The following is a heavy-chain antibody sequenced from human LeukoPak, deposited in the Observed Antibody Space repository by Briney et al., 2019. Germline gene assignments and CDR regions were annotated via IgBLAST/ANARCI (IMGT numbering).Heavy chain of an antibody. Sequence: GGSMRLSCAASGFIFSSYWMHWVRQAPGKGLVWVSRINSDGSSTSYADSVKGRFTISRDNAKNTLYLQMNSLRAEDTAVYYCARRVVVPAAPYYFDYWGQGTLVTVSS. V-gene: IGHV3-74*01. D-gene: IGHD2-2*01. CDR1: GFIFSSYW. CDR2: INSDGSST. CDR3: ARRVVVPAAPYYFDY. J-gene: IGHJ4*02.